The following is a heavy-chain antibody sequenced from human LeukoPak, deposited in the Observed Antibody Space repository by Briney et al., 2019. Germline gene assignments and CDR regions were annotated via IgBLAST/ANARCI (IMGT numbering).Heavy chain of an antibody. D-gene: IGHD3-10*01. V-gene: IGHV4-38-2*02. CDR1: GYSISSGYY. J-gene: IGHJ4*02. CDR2: IYHSGGT. Sequence: SETLSLTCTVSGYSISSGYYWGWIRQPPGKGLEWIGSIYHSGGTYYNPSLRSRVSISVDTSKNQFSLKLSSVTAADTAVYSCAGFTFFRGVITFDYRGQGTLVTVSS. CDR3: AGFTFFRGVITFDY.